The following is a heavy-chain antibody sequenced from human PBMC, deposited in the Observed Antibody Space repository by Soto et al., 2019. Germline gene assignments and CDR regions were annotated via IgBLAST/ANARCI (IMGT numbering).Heavy chain of an antibody. Sequence: SETLSLTCAVYGGSFSGYYWSWIRQPPGKGLEWIGEINHSGSTNYNPSLKSRLIISIDTSKTQFSLRLSSVTAADTAVYYCARDRLSEQQLGGYYYYDMDVWGQGTTVTVSS. D-gene: IGHD6-13*01. CDR1: GGSFSGYY. CDR2: INHSGST. V-gene: IGHV4-34*01. CDR3: ARDRLSEQQLGGYYYYDMDV. J-gene: IGHJ6*02.